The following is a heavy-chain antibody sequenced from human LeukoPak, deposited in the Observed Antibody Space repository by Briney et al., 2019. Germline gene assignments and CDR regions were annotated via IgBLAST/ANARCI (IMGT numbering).Heavy chain of an antibody. J-gene: IGHJ6*02. D-gene: IGHD2-15*01. Sequence: ASVKVSCKASGYTFTSYDINWVRQATGQGLEWMGWMNPNSGNTGYAQKFQGRVTMTRNTSISTAYMELSSLRSEDTAVYYCARKRGGYCSGGSCYVYYYYYGMDVWGQGTTVTVSS. V-gene: IGHV1-8*01. CDR1: GYTFTSYD. CDR2: MNPNSGNT. CDR3: ARKRGGYCSGGSCYVYYYYYGMDV.